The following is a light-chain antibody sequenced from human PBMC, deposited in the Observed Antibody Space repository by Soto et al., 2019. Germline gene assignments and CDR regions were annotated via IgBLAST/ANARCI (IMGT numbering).Light chain of an antibody. CDR3: QQYSTYSHT. CDR2: DVS. J-gene: IGKJ2*01. CDR1: QSVRHW. Sequence: IQMTQTPSTLSASVGDTVTITCRASQSVRHWLAWYQQKPGNAPALLVYDVSNLQSGVPSRFSGGGSETEFTLTINSLQPDDFATYYFQQYSTYSHTFGQGTRLEIK. V-gene: IGKV1-5*01.